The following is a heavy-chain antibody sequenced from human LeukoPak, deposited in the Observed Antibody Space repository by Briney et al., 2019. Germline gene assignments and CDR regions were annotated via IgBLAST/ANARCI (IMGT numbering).Heavy chain of an antibody. Sequence: SETLSLTCTVSGYSISSGYYWGWIRQPPGKGLEWIGYIYYSGSTNYNPSLKSRVTISVDTSKNQFSLKLSSVTAADTAVYYCARAVDSSGWYIRGWFDPWGQGTLVTVSS. J-gene: IGHJ5*02. D-gene: IGHD6-19*01. CDR3: ARAVDSSGWYIRGWFDP. V-gene: IGHV4-61*01. CDR2: IYYSGST. CDR1: GYSISSGYY.